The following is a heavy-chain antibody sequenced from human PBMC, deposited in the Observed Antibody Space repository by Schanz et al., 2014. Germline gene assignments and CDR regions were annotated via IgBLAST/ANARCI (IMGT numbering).Heavy chain of an antibody. V-gene: IGHV4-61*02. CDR3: ARGGSVATIAPYTWFDP. J-gene: IGHJ5*02. CDR2: IYSRGIS. CDR1: GGSISSATYY. Sequence: QVQLQESGPGLVKPSQTLSLTCTVSGGSISSATYYWSWVRQPAGKGLEWIGRIYSRGISTYTPSLKGRVAIPIAPSTTQSSLRLTSVTAADTAVYYCARGGSVATIAPYTWFDPWGQGTLVTVSS. D-gene: IGHD5-12*01.